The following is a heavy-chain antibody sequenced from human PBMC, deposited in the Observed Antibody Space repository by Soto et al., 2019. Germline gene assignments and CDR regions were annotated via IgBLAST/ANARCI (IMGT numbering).Heavy chain of an antibody. Sequence: ASVYVSCNASGYTFCDFYRHWVRQAPGQGLEWMAITNPASGKTFYAENFQGRVTLTRDTSTRTVYMELNRLPPQDTAVCLCARAGKVELPAVIADYMCFHRCGQGTLVSVSS. D-gene: IGHD2-2*01. CDR1: GYTFCDFY. J-gene: IGHJ5*02. V-gene: IGHV1-46*01. CDR2: TNPASGKT. CDR3: ARAGKVELPAVIADYMCFHR.